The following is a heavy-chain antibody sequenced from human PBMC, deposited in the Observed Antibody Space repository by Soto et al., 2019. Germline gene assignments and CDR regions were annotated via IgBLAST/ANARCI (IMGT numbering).Heavy chain of an antibody. CDR2: ISGSGGST. D-gene: IGHD6-13*01. Sequence: GGSLRLSCATSGFTFSSYAMSWVRQAPGKGLEWVSAISGSGGSTYYADSVKGRFTISRDNSKNTLYLQMNSLRAEDTAVYYCAKDLSAPIAAAGSYAFDIWGQGTMVTVSS. CDR1: GFTFSSYA. V-gene: IGHV3-23*01. J-gene: IGHJ3*02. CDR3: AKDLSAPIAAAGSYAFDI.